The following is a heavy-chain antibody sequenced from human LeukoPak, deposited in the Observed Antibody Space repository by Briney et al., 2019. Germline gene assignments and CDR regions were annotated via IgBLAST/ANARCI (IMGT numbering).Heavy chain of an antibody. CDR1: GFTFSSYW. J-gene: IGHJ3*02. Sequence: GGSLRLSCAASGFTFSSYWMSWVRQAPGKGLEWVANIKQDGSEKYYVDSVEGRFTISRDNAKNSLYLQMNSLRAEDTAVYYCAREASYYDSSGYYYASAFDIWGQGTMVTVSS. V-gene: IGHV3-7*01. CDR3: AREASYYDSSGYYYASAFDI. D-gene: IGHD3-22*01. CDR2: IKQDGSEK.